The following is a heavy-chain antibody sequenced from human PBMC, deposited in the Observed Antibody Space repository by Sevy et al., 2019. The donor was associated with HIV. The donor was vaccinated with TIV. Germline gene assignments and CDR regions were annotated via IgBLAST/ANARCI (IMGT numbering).Heavy chain of an antibody. V-gene: IGHV4-59*13. CDR3: GGALSDYVWGSYRYGGRYFDL. D-gene: IGHD3-16*02. Sequence: SETLSLTCTVSGGSISSSYWSWIRQPPGKGLEWIGYIFHTGSTTYNPSLKSRVTISLDTSKSQFSLKLNSVTAADLAVYYCGGALSDYVWGSYRYGGRYFDLWGRGTLVTVSS. CDR2: IFHTGST. CDR1: GGSISSSY. J-gene: IGHJ2*01.